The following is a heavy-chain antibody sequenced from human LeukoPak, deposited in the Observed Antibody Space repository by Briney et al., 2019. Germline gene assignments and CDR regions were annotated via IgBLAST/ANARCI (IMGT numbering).Heavy chain of an antibody. D-gene: IGHD2-15*01. CDR1: GFTFDDYA. Sequence: PGGSLRLSCAASGFTFDDYAMHWVRHAPGKGLEWVSGISWNSGSIGYADSVKGRFTISRDNAKNSLYLQMNSLRAEDTALYYCAKASSLLPYFDYWGQGTLVTVSS. CDR3: AKASSLLPYFDY. J-gene: IGHJ4*02. CDR2: ISWNSGSI. V-gene: IGHV3-9*01.